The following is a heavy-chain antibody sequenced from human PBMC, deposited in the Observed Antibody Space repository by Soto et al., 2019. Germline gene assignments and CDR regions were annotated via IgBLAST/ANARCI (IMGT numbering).Heavy chain of an antibody. CDR3: AKYSGQGIAAPYYYYHGMDV. CDR1: GFTFSSYA. D-gene: IGHD6-13*01. Sequence: LRLSCAASGFTFSSYAMSWVRQAPGKGLEWVSAISGSGGSTYYADSVKGRFTISRDNSKNTLYLQMNSLRAEDTAVYYCAKYSGQGIAAPYYYYHGMDVWGQGTTVTVSS. J-gene: IGHJ6*02. V-gene: IGHV3-23*01. CDR2: ISGSGGST.